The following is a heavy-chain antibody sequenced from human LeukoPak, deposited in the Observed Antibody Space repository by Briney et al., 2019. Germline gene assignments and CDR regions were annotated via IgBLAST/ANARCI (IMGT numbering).Heavy chain of an antibody. CDR1: GYTFTSYD. J-gene: IGHJ5*02. V-gene: IGHV1-8*03. Sequence: ASVKVSCKASGYTFTSYDINWVRQATGQGLEWMGWMNPNSGNTGYAQKFQGRVTITRDTSINTVYMELSSLRSDDTAIYYCARTFVDFWSGYYRRDWFDLWGQGTLVTVSS. D-gene: IGHD3-3*01. CDR3: ARTFVDFWSGYYRRDWFDL. CDR2: MNPNSGNT.